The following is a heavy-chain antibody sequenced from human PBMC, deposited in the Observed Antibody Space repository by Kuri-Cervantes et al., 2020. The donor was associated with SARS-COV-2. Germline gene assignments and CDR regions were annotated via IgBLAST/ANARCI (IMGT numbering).Heavy chain of an antibody. D-gene: IGHD6-19*01. J-gene: IGHJ4*02. V-gene: IGHV5-51*01. CDR2: IYPGDSDT. CDR1: GYSFTSYW. Sequence: GESLKISGKGSGYSFTSYWIGWVRQMTGKGLEWMGTIYPGDSDTRYSPSFQGQVTISADKSISTAYLQWSSLKASDTATYYCARLFQWPGFFLAPFDYWGQGTLVTVSS. CDR3: ARLFQWPGFFLAPFDY.